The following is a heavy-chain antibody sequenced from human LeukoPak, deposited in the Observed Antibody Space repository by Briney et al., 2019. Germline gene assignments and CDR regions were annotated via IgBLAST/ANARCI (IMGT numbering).Heavy chain of an antibody. V-gene: IGHV1-69*13. D-gene: IGHD3-22*01. CDR1: GDTFSSHV. J-gene: IGHJ4*02. CDR2: IIPILDTT. CDR3: ARVLYSDSSGYYYALAY. Sequence: SVKVSCTASGDTFSSHVIIWVRQAPGQGLECMGEIIPILDTTNYAQKFQGRVTITADESTSTAYMELSSLRSEDTAVYYCARVLYSDSSGYYYALAYWGQGTPVTVSS.